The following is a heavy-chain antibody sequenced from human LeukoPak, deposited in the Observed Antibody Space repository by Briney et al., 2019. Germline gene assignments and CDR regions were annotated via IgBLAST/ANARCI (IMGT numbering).Heavy chain of an antibody. D-gene: IGHD2-15*01. CDR3: AKGSAGYCSGGTCYHIDS. Sequence: SGGSLRLSCAASGFTFSTYGMNWVRQAPGKGLEWVSYINGGGSTIYYADSVKGRFTISRDNSKNTLYLQMNSLRAEETAVYYCAKGSAGYCSGGTCYHIDSWGQGTLVTVSS. CDR2: INGGGSTI. J-gene: IGHJ4*02. V-gene: IGHV3-48*01. CDR1: GFTFSTYG.